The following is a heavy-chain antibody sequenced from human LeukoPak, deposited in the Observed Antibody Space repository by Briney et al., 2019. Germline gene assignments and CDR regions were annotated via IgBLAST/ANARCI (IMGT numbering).Heavy chain of an antibody. CDR1: GFTFSNYD. V-gene: IGHV3-13*01. Sequence: QAGGSLRLSCAASGFTFSNYDIHWVRQLTGKGLEWVSGIGIAADTYYSGSVKGRFTISRDNAKNSLYLQVNSLRAEDTAVYYCARGEDAITMIVVVNGVRHRASAFDIWGQGTMVTVSS. D-gene: IGHD3-22*01. CDR2: IGIAADT. CDR3: ARGEDAITMIVVVNGVRHRASAFDI. J-gene: IGHJ3*02.